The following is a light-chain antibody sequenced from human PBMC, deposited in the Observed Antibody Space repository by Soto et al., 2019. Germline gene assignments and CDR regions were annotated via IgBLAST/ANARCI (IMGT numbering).Light chain of an antibody. J-gene: IGKJ1*01. CDR2: QTS. CDR1: QYINTR. CDR3: HQRQSWPRT. V-gene: IGKV3-11*01. Sequence: EIVLTQSPATLSSFPGDRVTISCRASQYINTRLAWYQHRPGQAPRLLIYQTSIRAAGIPARFSASGTGTDFTLTISDVQPEEFAVYYCHQRQSWPRTVGQGTNLDSK.